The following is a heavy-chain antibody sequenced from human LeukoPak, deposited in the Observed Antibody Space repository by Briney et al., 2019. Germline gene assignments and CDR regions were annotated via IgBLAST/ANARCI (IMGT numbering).Heavy chain of an antibody. V-gene: IGHV3-9*01. Sequence: GGSLRLSCAASGFTFDDYAMRWVRHAPGRGLERVSGISWNSGSIDYADSVKGRFTISRDNAKNSLYLQMNSLSAEDTALYYCAKDIAHYPGYFDYWGQGTLVTVSS. CDR1: GFTFDDYA. CDR3: AKDIAHYPGYFDY. CDR2: ISWNSGSI. J-gene: IGHJ4*02. D-gene: IGHD2-21*01.